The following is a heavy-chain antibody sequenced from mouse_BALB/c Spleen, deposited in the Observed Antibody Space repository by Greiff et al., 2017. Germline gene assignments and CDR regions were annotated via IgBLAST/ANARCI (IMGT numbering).Heavy chain of an antibody. D-gene: IGHD1-1*01. CDR1: GFTFSSYG. CDR2: ISSGGSYT. J-gene: IGHJ1*01. V-gene: IGHV5-6*02. Sequence: DVKLVESGGDLVKPGGSLKLSCAASGFTFSSYGMSWVRQTPDKRLEWVATISSGGSYTYYPDSVKGRFTISRDNAKNTLYLQMSSLKSEDTAMYYCAGYGSSYRYFDVWGAGTTVTVSS. CDR3: AGYGSSYRYFDV.